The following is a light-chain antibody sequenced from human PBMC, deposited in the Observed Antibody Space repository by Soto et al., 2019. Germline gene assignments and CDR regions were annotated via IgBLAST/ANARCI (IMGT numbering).Light chain of an antibody. CDR2: DAS. CDR3: QQYNSYPWT. CDR1: QSISSW. Sequence: DIQMTQSPSILSASVGDRVTITCRASQSISSWLAWYQQKPGKAPKLLIYDASSLESGVPSRFSGSGSGTDFTLTITSLQPDEFATYDCQQYNSYPWTVGQGTKVEIK. J-gene: IGKJ1*01. V-gene: IGKV1-5*01.